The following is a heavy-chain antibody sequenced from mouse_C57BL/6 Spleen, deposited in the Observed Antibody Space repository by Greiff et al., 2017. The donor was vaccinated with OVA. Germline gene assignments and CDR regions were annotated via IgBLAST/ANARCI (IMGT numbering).Heavy chain of an antibody. CDR3: ARADRDY. CDR1: GYTFTSYW. D-gene: IGHD3-3*01. J-gene: IGHJ2*01. CDR2: IDPSDSYT. Sequence: QVQLQQPGAELVRPGTSVKLSCKASGYTFTSYWMHWVKQRPGQGLEWIGVIDPSDSYTNYNQKFKGKATLTVDTSSSTAYMQLSSLTSEDSAVYYCARADRDYWGQGTTLTVSS. V-gene: IGHV1-59*01.